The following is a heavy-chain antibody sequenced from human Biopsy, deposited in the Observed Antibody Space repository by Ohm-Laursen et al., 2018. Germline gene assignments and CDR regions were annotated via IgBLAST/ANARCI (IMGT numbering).Heavy chain of an antibody. V-gene: IGHV3-48*03. Sequence: SLRLSCSASGFAFNLYEMNWARQAPGKGMEWISYIYGGGSPVSCADSVKGRFTISRDNAQNSLYPHMNSLRAEDTAVYYCARLNSGTYDASDLWGQGTMVSVSS. CDR3: ARLNSGTYDASDL. D-gene: IGHD1-26*01. J-gene: IGHJ3*01. CDR1: GFAFNLYE. CDR2: IYGGGSPV.